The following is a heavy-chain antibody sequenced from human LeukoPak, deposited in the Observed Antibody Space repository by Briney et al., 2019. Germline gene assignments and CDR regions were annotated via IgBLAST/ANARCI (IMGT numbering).Heavy chain of an antibody. CDR2: IIPIFGTA. D-gene: IGHD3-22*01. J-gene: IGHJ5*02. CDR1: GGTFSSYA. CDR3: ARHTYYDSSGYYP. V-gene: IGHV1-69*13. Sequence: SVQVSCKTSGGTFSSYAISGLRQDPGQGLEWMGGIIPIFGTANYAQKFQGRETITADESTSTAYMELSSLRSEDTAVYYCARHTYYDSSGYYPWGQGTLVTVSS.